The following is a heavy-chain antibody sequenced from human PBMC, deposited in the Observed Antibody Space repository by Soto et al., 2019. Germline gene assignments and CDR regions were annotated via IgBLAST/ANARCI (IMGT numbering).Heavy chain of an antibody. Sequence: EVQLVDSGGGLVQPGGSLRLSCAASGFTFNRHWMSWVRPTPGKGLEWVATIKQDGTEKKYVDSVKGRITISRDNAQNSLSLQMDSLRVEDTAVYYWGRTGWNPPDYWGQGTLVTVSS. J-gene: IGHJ4*02. CDR1: GFTFNRHW. V-gene: IGHV3-7*01. CDR3: GRTGWNPPDY. D-gene: IGHD1-1*01. CDR2: IKQDGTEK.